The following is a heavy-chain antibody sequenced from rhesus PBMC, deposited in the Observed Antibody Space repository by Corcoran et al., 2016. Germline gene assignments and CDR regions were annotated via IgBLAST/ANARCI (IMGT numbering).Heavy chain of an antibody. V-gene: IGHV4S10*01. D-gene: IGHD5-24*01. CDR2: IYGSRTST. J-gene: IGHJ4*01. CDR3: ARASYSGYSPFDY. Sequence: QVQLQESGPGVVKPSETLSLTCAVSGGSISDSYRWSWIRQPPGKGLEWIGYIYGSRTSTHTNPALKRRVTMSRDTSKNQFSLKLSSVTAADTAVYYCARASYSGYSPFDYWGQGVLVTVSS. CDR1: GGSISDSYR.